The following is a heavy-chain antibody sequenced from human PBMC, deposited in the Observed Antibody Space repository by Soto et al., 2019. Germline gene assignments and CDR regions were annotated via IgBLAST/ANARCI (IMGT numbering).Heavy chain of an antibody. CDR2: ISGSGDIT. D-gene: IGHD3-10*01. V-gene: IGHV3-23*01. J-gene: IGHJ4*02. CDR1: GFTFSTSA. Sequence: EVQVWESGGGLVQPGGSLRLSCAASGFTFSTSAMSWVRQAPGKGLEWISAISGSGDITHYADSVKGRFTMSRDNSKNTVYLQMSGLRAEETAIYYCATAACFGELPGNDYWGQGTLVTVSS. CDR3: ATAACFGELPGNDY.